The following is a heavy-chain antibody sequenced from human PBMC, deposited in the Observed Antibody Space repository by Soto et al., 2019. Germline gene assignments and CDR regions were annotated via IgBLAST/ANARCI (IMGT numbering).Heavy chain of an antibody. D-gene: IGHD3-3*01. V-gene: IGHV3-23*01. CDR3: AKWSYLDY. CDR1: GFTFSSYE. J-gene: IGHJ4*02. Sequence: PGGSLRLSCAASGFTFSSYEMNWVRQAPGKGLEWVATISGSDGKTYYADSVKGRFSISRDTSRNTLYLQMNSLRADDTAIYYCAKWSYLDYWGQGTRVTVSS. CDR2: ISGSDGKT.